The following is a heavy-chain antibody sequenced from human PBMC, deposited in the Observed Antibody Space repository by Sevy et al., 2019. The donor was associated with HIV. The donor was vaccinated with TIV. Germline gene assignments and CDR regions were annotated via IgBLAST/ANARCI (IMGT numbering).Heavy chain of an antibody. Sequence: ASVKVSCKASGYTFTSYVVTWVRQAPGQGFEWMGWVSSYNGNTDYAQKLQGRVTITTDASTGTAYMDLTSLRSDDTAVYYCARGPSYGYKYYLDYWGQGTLVTVSS. CDR1: GYTFTSYV. CDR2: VSSYNGNT. CDR3: ARGPSYGYKYYLDY. J-gene: IGHJ4*02. V-gene: IGHV1-18*01. D-gene: IGHD5-18*01.